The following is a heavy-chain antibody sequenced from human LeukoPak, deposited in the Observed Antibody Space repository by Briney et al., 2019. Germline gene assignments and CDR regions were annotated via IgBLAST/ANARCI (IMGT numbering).Heavy chain of an antibody. J-gene: IGHJ5*02. CDR3: AGDSYQDYYGRFDP. CDR1: GFSFSNHG. CDR2: IWDDGNNK. V-gene: IGHV3-33*01. D-gene: IGHD3-10*01. Sequence: GGSLRLSCAASGFSFSNHGMHWVRQAPGKRLEWVAVIWDDGNNKRYANSVNGRFTISRDNSENTLYLQMNGLTAEDTAMYYCAGDSYQDYYGRFDPWGQGTLVIVSS.